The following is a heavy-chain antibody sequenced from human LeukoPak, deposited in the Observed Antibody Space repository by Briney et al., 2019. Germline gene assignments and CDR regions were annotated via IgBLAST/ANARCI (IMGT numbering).Heavy chain of an antibody. Sequence: GGSLRLSCAGSGFTFSHYGMNWVRQAPGKGLEWVAGVWHDASKEYYADSVKGRFTSSRDNSKNTLFLEIDSPRAEDTAVYYCARDADTSGHFSRFDSWGQGTLIIVSS. CDR1: GFTFSHYG. J-gene: IGHJ5*01. D-gene: IGHD6-19*01. CDR3: ARDADTSGHFSRFDS. CDR2: VWHDASKE. V-gene: IGHV3-33*01.